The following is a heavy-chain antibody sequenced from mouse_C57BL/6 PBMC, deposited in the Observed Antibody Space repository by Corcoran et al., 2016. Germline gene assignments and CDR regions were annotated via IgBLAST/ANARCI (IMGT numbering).Heavy chain of an antibody. Sequence: QIQLVQSGPELKKPGETVKISCKASGYTFTTYGMSWVKQAPGKGLKWMGWINTYSGVPTYADDFKGRFAFSLETSASTAYLQINNLKNEDTATYFFARLRGNYVFDYWGQGTTLTVSS. D-gene: IGHD2-1*01. CDR1: GYTFTTYG. V-gene: IGHV9-3*01. CDR2: INTYSGVP. CDR3: ARLRGNYVFDY. J-gene: IGHJ2*01.